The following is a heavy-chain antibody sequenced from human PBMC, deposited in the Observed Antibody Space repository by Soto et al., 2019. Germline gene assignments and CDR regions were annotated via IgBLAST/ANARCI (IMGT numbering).Heavy chain of an antibody. V-gene: IGHV3-23*01. CDR1: GITFTNYA. Sequence: EVQLLESGGGLVQPGGSLRLSCAASGITFTNYALSWVRQAPGKGLEWVSGISGSGTGTYYADSVKGRFTISRDNSKSPVYLHMNSLRADDTAIYYCAKEGGGGTAMVTSYFDYWGQGTLVTVSS. CDR2: ISGSGTGT. D-gene: IGHD5-18*01. CDR3: AKEGGGGTAMVTSYFDY. J-gene: IGHJ4*02.